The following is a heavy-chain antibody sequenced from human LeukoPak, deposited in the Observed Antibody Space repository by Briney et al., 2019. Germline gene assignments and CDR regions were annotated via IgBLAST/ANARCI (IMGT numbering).Heavy chain of an antibody. CDR3: ARDPQIVATISYYFDY. CDR1: GFTFSSYT. CDR2: IWYDGSNK. V-gene: IGHV3-33*08. J-gene: IGHJ4*02. Sequence: GGSLRLSCAASGFTFSSYTMNWVRQAPGKGLEWVAVIWYDGSNKYYADSVKGRFTISRDNSKNTLYLQMNSLRAEDTAVYYCARDPQIVATISYYFDYWGQGTLVTVSS. D-gene: IGHD5-12*01.